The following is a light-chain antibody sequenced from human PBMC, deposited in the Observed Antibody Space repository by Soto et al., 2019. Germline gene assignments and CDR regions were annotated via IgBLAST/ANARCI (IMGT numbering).Light chain of an antibody. CDR2: EGS. Sequence: QSVLTQPASVSGSPGQSITISCTGTSSDVGSDNLVSWYQQHPGKAPKLMIYEGSKRPSGVSNRFSGSKSGNTASLTISGLQAEDVADYYCCSYAGSSTAIFGGGTKLTVL. CDR1: SSDVGSDNL. V-gene: IGLV2-23*01. CDR3: CSYAGSSTAI. J-gene: IGLJ2*01.